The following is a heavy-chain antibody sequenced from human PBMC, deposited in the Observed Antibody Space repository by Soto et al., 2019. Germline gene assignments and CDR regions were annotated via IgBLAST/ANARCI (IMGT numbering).Heavy chain of an antibody. J-gene: IGHJ3*02. CDR3: ARVRNRGYSSGWYVVPHRDAFDI. D-gene: IGHD6-19*01. V-gene: IGHV6-1*01. Sequence: SQTLSLTCAISGDSVSSNSAAWNWIRQSPSRGLEWLGRTYYRSKWYNDYAVSVKSRITINPDTSKNQFSLQLNSVTPEDTAVYYCARVRNRGYSSGWYVVPHRDAFDIWGQGTMVTVSS. CDR1: GDSVSSNSAA. CDR2: TYYRSKWYN.